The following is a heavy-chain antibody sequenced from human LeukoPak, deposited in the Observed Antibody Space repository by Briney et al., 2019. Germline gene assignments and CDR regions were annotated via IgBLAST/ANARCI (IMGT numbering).Heavy chain of an antibody. CDR3: ARDWYYYDSSGYYFDY. CDR2: IYTSGST. D-gene: IGHD3-22*01. CDR1: GGSISRYY. Sequence: SETLSLTCTVSGGSISRYYWSWIRQPAGKGLEWIGRIYTSGSTNYNPSLKSRVTMSVDTSKNQFSLKLSSVTAADTAVYYCARDWYYYDSSGYYFDYWGQGTLVTVSS. J-gene: IGHJ4*02. V-gene: IGHV4-4*07.